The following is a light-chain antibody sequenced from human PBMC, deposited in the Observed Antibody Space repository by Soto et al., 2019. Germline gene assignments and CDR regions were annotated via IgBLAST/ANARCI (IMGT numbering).Light chain of an antibody. J-gene: IGKJ4*01. CDR2: SAS. CDR1: QGITSW. V-gene: IGKV1-12*01. CDR3: QQTRSFPLT. Sequence: DIQMTQSPSSVSASVGDRVTITCRASQGITSWLAWYQQKPGRAPKLLIYSASSPQSGAPSRFTGSGSGTDFTLTITSLQPDDAAVYYCQQTRSFPLTFGGGTKVDIK.